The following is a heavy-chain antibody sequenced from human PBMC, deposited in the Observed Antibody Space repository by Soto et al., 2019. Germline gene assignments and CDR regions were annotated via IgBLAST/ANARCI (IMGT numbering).Heavy chain of an antibody. CDR1: GFTFSSYD. V-gene: IGHV3-30*18. D-gene: IGHD2-2*01. J-gene: IGHJ4*02. Sequence: XGSLRLSCLGSGFTFSSYDMHWVRQAPGRGLDCVAVISDTGSSHYYAASVEGRFTISRENSKNTLSLHMDRLRVEDTAVYYCAKDRGGDCPDNSCYFGADSWGQGTPVTVSS. CDR3: AKDRGGDCPDNSCYFGADS. CDR2: ISDTGSSH.